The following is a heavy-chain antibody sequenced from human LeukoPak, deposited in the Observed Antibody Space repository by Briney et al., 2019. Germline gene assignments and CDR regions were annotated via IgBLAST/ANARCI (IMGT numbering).Heavy chain of an antibody. J-gene: IGHJ4*02. D-gene: IGHD6-19*01. Sequence: GGSLRLSCAASGFSFSTYAMSWVRQAPGKGLEWVSTISGSGDFTYYADSVKGRFTISRDNSKITLYLQMNSLRAEDTAVYYCAEDQWRVAGYFDFWGQGTLVTVSS. CDR2: ISGSGDFT. CDR3: AEDQWRVAGYFDF. V-gene: IGHV3-23*01. CDR1: GFSFSTYA.